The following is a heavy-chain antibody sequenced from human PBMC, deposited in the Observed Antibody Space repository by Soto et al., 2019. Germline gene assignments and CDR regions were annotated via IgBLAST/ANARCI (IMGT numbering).Heavy chain of an antibody. J-gene: IGHJ6*02. CDR3: AKAHCSGGSCYPRYYGMDV. V-gene: IGHV3-30*18. D-gene: IGHD2-15*01. Sequence: GSLRLSCAASGFTFSSYGMHWVRQAPGKGLEWVAVISYDGSNKYYADSVKGRFTISRDNSKNTLYLQMNSLRAEDTAVYYCAKAHCSGGSCYPRYYGMDVWGQGTRVTVSS. CDR2: ISYDGSNK. CDR1: GFTFSSYG.